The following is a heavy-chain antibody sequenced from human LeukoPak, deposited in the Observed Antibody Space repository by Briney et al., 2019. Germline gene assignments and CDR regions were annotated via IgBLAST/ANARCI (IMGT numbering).Heavy chain of an antibody. D-gene: IGHD3-22*01. V-gene: IGHV1-2*06. Sequence: ASVKVSCKASGYTFTGYYMHWVRQAPGQGLEWMGRINPNSGGTNYAQKFQGRVTMTRDMSISTAYMELSRLRSDDTAVYYCARGLQYYYDSSGPELDYWGQGTLVTVSS. J-gene: IGHJ4*02. CDR3: ARGLQYYYDSSGPELDY. CDR2: INPNSGGT. CDR1: GYTFTGYY.